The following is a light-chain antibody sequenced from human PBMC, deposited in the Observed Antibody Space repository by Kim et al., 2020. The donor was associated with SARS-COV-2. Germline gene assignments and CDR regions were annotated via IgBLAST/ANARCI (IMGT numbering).Light chain of an antibody. J-gene: IGKJ3*01. V-gene: IGKV1-9*01. CDR3: KHINSYPFT. CDR2: AAS. Sequence: ASVGDRVTIPCRASQGISSYLALYQQQPGKAPKLPIYAASTLQSWVPSRFSGSGSGTEFPLSISSLQPEDFATYDFKHINSYPFTFGPGTTVDIK. CDR1: QGISSY.